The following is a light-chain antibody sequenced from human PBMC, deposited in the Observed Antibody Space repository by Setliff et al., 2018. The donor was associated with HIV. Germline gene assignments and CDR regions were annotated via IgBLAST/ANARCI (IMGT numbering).Light chain of an antibody. Sequence: SYDLTQPPSVSVAPGKTARIPCGGNNIGSKSVHWYQQKPGQAPILVLYDGIDRPSGIPERFSGSNSGNTATLTISWVEAGDEADYYCQVWDTSSDHVVFGGGTK. CDR1: NIGSKS. J-gene: IGLJ2*01. V-gene: IGLV3-21*03. CDR3: QVWDTSSDHVV. CDR2: DGI.